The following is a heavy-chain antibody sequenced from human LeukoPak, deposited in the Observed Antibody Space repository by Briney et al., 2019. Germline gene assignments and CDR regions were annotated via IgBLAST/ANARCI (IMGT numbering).Heavy chain of an antibody. J-gene: IGHJ1*01. CDR2: VTGDGSST. Sequence: GGSLRLSXAASGSTFEDYAMHWVRQAPGKGLEWVSFVTGDGSSTYYADSVKGRFTISRDNSKNSLYLQMSSLRIEDTALYYCAKDRDTTGYEHWGQGTLVTVSS. CDR1: GSTFEDYA. V-gene: IGHV3-43*02. CDR3: AKDRDTTGYEH. D-gene: IGHD3-22*01.